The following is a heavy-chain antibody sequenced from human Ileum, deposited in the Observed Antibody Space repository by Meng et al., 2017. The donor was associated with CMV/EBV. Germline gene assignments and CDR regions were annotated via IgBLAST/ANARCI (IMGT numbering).Heavy chain of an antibody. V-gene: IGHV3-23*01. CDR1: GFAISTTG. J-gene: IGHJ4*02. CDR2: ISGSGGST. CDR3: AKADRYDFWSGYPDY. D-gene: IGHD3-3*01. Sequence: GESLKISCVASGFAISTTGMHWVRQAPGKGLEWVSAISGSGGSTYYADSVKGRFTISRDNSKNTLYLQMNSLRAEDTAVYYCAKADRYDFWSGYPDYWGQGTLVTVSS.